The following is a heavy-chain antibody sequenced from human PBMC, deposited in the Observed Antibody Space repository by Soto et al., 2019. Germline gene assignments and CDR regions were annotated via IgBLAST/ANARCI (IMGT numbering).Heavy chain of an antibody. D-gene: IGHD7-27*01. V-gene: IGHV4-30-4*01. CDR1: GGSISTVDYW. Sequence: QVQLQESGPGLVKPSQTLSLTCTVSGGSISTVDYWWSWIRQSPDMGLEWIGHIYDGGRTYNNPSLESRVTMSVATFKSQHSLTLSSVSAADTAVYYCARGPSGDKVDSWGQGTLVTVSS. CDR2: IYDGGRT. J-gene: IGHJ4*02. CDR3: ARGPSGDKVDS.